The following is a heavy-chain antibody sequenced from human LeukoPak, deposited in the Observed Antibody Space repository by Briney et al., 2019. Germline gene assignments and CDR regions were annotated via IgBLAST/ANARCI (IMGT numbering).Heavy chain of an antibody. J-gene: IGHJ4*02. CDR2: ISYDGSNK. V-gene: IGHV3-30*04. Sequence: PSGGSLRLSCAASGFTFSSYAMHWVRQAPGKGLEWVAVISYDGSNKYYADSVKGRFTISRDNSKNTLYLQMNSLRDEDTAVYYCARERNQYWGQGTLVTVSS. CDR3: ARERNQY. CDR1: GFTFSSYA.